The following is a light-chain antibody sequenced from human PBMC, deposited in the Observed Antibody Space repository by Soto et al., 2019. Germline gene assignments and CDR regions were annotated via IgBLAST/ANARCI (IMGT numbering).Light chain of an antibody. CDR2: RNN. CDR1: SSNIGSNY. V-gene: IGLV1-47*01. J-gene: IGLJ1*01. Sequence: QSALTQPPSASGTPGQSVTISCSGSSSNIGSNYVYWYQQLPGTAPKLLIYRNNQRPSGVPDRFSGSKSGTSASLAISGLRSEDEADYYCAAWDDSLSGHFGTGTKVTVL. CDR3: AAWDDSLSGH.